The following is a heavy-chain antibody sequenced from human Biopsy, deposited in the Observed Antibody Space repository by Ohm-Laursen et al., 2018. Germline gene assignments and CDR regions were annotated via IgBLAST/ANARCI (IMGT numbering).Heavy chain of an antibody. CDR1: GSSITSYS. Sequence: SQTLSLTCTVSGSSITSYSWSWIRQPPGKGLEPIGYIYNTGDTTYNPSLQSRVTISLDTSNNQLSLRLRSVTAADAAVYYCARRSAANWYFNLWGRGTLVTVSS. J-gene: IGHJ2*01. V-gene: IGHV4-59*08. D-gene: IGHD6-25*01. CDR2: IYNTGDT. CDR3: ARRSAANWYFNL.